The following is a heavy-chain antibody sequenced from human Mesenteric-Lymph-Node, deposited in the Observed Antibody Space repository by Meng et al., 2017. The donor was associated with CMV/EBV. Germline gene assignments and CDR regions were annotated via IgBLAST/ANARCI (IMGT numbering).Heavy chain of an antibody. V-gene: IGHV3-21*01. CDR1: GFTFSRYS. J-gene: IGHJ4*02. D-gene: IGHD3-22*01. CDR2: ISDSSGYI. CDR3: ATGYYYDSSGYGLLDY. Sequence: GESLKISCAASGFTFSRYSLTWVRQAPGKGLEWVSSISDSSGYISYADSVKGRFTISRDNAKNSLYLQMNSLRAEDTAVYYCATGYYYDSSGYGLLDYWGQGTLVTVSS.